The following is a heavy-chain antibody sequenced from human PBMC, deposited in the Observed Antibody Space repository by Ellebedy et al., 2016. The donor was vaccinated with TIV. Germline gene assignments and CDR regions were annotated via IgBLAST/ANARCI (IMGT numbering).Heavy chain of an antibody. CDR3: ARGAFYGDYAS. Sequence: MPSETLSLTCSVSGVSIISANWWSWVRQPPGKGLEWIGEIYHGGSTNYNPSLESRLTISLDKSKSQLSLNLTSVTAADTAVYYCARGAFYGDYASWGRGTLVIVSS. CDR2: IYHGGST. CDR1: GVSIISANW. V-gene: IGHV4-4*02. J-gene: IGHJ4*02. D-gene: IGHD4-17*01.